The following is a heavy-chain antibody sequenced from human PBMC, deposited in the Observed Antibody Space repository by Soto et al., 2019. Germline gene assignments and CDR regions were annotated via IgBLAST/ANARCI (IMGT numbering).Heavy chain of an antibody. CDR2: INQDGSEK. J-gene: IGHJ5*02. CDR1: GFTFGSFW. V-gene: IGHV3-7*01. CDR3: ARQIRGLTPNWFDP. Sequence: EMQLVESGGGLVQPGGSLRLSCGVSGFTFGSFWMGWVRQAPGKGLEWVGNINQDGSEKYYVDSVKGRFTISRDNPRNSLYLQMDTLRVEDTAVYFCARQIRGLTPNWFDPWGQGTLVSVSS.